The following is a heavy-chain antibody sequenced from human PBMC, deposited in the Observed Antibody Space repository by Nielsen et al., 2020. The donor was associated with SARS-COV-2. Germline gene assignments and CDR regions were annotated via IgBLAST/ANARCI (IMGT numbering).Heavy chain of an antibody. CDR2: ISYDGSNK. J-gene: IGHJ6*02. CDR1: GFTFSSYG. V-gene: IGHV3-30*18. Sequence: EGSLRLSCAASGFTFSSYGMHWVRQAPGKGLEWVAVISYDGSNKYYADSVKGRFTISRDNSKNTLYLQMNSLRAEDTAVYYCAKEQGDGYNSGYGMDVWGQGTTVTVSS. CDR3: AKEQGDGYNSGYGMDV. D-gene: IGHD5-24*01.